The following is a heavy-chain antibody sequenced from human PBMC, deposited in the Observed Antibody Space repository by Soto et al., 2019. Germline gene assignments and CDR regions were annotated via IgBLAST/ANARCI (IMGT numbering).Heavy chain of an antibody. Sequence: SETLSLTCTVSGGSVSSGSYYWSWIRQPPGKGLEWIGYMYNSGSTNYNPSLKSRVIISVDTSKNQFSLKLSSVTAADTAVYYCARVSSGWYYFDYWGQGTLVTV. D-gene: IGHD6-19*01. J-gene: IGHJ4*02. CDR2: MYNSGST. CDR1: GGSVSSGSYY. V-gene: IGHV4-61*01. CDR3: ARVSSGWYYFDY.